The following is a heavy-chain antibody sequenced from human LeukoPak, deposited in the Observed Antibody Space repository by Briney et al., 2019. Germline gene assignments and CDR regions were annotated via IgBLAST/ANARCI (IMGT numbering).Heavy chain of an antibody. J-gene: IGHJ3*02. CDR3: ARQKNPEGGYSSVTDAFDI. CDR1: GGSISSYY. CDR2: IYYSGST. D-gene: IGHD5-18*01. V-gene: IGHV4-59*08. Sequence: SETLSLTCTVSGGSISSYYWSRIRQPPGKGLEWIGYIYYSGSTNYNPSLKSRVTISVDTSKNQFSLKLSSVTAADTAVYYCARQKNPEGGYSSVTDAFDIWGQGTMVTVSS.